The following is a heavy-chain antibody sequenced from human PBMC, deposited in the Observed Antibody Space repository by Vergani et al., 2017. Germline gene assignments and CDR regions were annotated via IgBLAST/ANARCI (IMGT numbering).Heavy chain of an antibody. CDR2: IYYSGST. D-gene: IGHD2-2*01. V-gene: IGHV4-61*10. J-gene: IGHJ2*01. CDR3: AREMDCSSTSCYQIYDL. Sequence: QVQLQESGPGLVKPSETLSLTCTVSGGSVSSGSYYWSWIRQPAGKGPEWIGYIYYSGSTNYNPSLKSRVTISVDTSKNQFSLKLSSVTAADTAVYYCAREMDCSSTSCYQIYDLWGRGTLVTVSS. CDR1: GGSVSSGSYY.